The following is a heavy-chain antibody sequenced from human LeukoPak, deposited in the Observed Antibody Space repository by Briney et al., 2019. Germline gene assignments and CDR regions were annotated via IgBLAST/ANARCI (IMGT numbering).Heavy chain of an antibody. CDR2: INPSGGST. Sequence: GASVKVSCKASGYTFTSYYMHWVRQAPGQGLEWMGIINPSGGSTSYAQKFQGRVTMTRDTSISTAYMELSRLRSDDTAVYYCARDPSGYYDYWGQGTLVTVSS. CDR1: GYTFTSYY. D-gene: IGHD3-22*01. CDR3: ARDPSGYYDY. V-gene: IGHV1-46*01. J-gene: IGHJ4*02.